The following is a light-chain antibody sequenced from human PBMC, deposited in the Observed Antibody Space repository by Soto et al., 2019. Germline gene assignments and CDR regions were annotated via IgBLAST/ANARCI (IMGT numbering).Light chain of an antibody. CDR3: QQRSNWPIT. CDR2: DAS. Sequence: EIVLTQFPATLSLSPGERAILSCRASQSVSSYLAWYQQKPGQAPRLLIYDASNSATGIPARFSGSGVGTDLPLPFCSREPEAFAVYFCQQRSNWPITFGQGTRLEIK. V-gene: IGKV3-11*01. J-gene: IGKJ5*01. CDR1: QSVSSY.